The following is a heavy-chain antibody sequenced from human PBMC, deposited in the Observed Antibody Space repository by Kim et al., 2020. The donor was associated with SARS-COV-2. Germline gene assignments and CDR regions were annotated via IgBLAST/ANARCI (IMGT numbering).Heavy chain of an antibody. V-gene: IGHV5-10-1*01. CDR3: ARQGTYGGNPSSWFDP. CDR2: IDPSDSYT. Sequence: GESLKISCKGSGYSFTSYWISWVRQMPGKGLEWMGRIDPSDSYTNYSPSFQGHVTISADKSISTAYLQWSSLKASDTAMYYCARQGTYGGNPSSWFDPWGQGTLVTVSS. J-gene: IGHJ5*02. CDR1: GYSFTSYW. D-gene: IGHD4-17*01.